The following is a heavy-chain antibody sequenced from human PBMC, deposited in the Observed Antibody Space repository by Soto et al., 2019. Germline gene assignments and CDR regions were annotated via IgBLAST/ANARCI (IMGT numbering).Heavy chain of an antibody. CDR2: IWSDGSNK. J-gene: IGHJ4*02. CDR1: GFTFSTYH. D-gene: IGHD6-13*01. Sequence: GGSLRLSCAASGFTFSTYHMHWVRQAPGKGLEWVAVIWSDGSNKYYADTVKGRFTISRDNSKNTLYLQMNSLRVEDTAVYYCARIGSWALNFDYWGQGTQVTVSS. CDR3: ARIGSWALNFDY. V-gene: IGHV3-33*01.